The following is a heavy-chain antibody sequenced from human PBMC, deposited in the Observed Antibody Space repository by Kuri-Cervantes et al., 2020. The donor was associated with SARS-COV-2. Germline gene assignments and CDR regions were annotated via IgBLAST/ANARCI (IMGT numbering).Heavy chain of an antibody. D-gene: IGHD7-27*01. CDR1: GYTFTSYG. V-gene: IGHV1-69*13. CDR2: IIPIFGTA. J-gene: IGHJ6*03. CDR3: ASNWGSGYYYYMDV. Sequence: SVKVSCKASGYTFTSYGISWVRQAPGQGLEWMGGIIPIFGTANYAQKFQGRVTITADESTSTAYMELSSLRSEDTAVYYCASNWGSGYYYYMDVWGKGTTVTVSS.